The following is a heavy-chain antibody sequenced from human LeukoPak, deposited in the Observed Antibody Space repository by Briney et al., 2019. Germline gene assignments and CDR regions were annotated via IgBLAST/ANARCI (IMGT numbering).Heavy chain of an antibody. CDR1: GFTVSSNY. D-gene: IGHD2-2*01. V-gene: IGHV3-66*01. CDR2: IYSGGST. CDR3: AHCSSTSCYYFDY. Sequence: GGSLRLSCAASGFTVSSNYMSWVRQAPGKGLEWVSVIYSGGSTYYADSVKGRFTISRDNSKNTLYLQMNSLRAEDTAVYYCAHCSSTSCYYFDYWGQGTLVTVSS. J-gene: IGHJ4*02.